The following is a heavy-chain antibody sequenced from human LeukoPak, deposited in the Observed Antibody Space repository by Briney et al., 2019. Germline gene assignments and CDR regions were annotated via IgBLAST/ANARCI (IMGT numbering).Heavy chain of an antibody. CDR2: ISDSGNT. CDR1: GFTLRIYA. J-gene: IGHJ4*02. D-gene: IGHD2-21*01. CDR3: AKAPVTTCRGAYCYPFDY. V-gene: IGHV3-23*01. Sequence: GGSLRLSCAASGFTLRIYAMSWVRQAPGKGLEWVSAISDSGNTYHADSLKGRFTTSRDSPKNTLFLQMNRLRPEDAAVYYCAKAPVTTCRGAYCYPFDYWGQGTLVTVSS.